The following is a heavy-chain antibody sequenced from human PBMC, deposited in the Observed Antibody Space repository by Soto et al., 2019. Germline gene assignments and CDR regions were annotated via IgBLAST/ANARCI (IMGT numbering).Heavy chain of an antibody. D-gene: IGHD3-22*01. Sequence: SLRLSCAASGFTFSSYSMNWVRQAPGKGLEWVSSISSSSSYIYYADSVKGRFTISRDNAKNSLYLQMNSLRAEDTAVYYCARDDGLYYDSSGYFSYYYGMDVWGQGTTVTVSS. J-gene: IGHJ6*02. CDR1: GFTFSSYS. CDR2: ISSSSSYI. V-gene: IGHV3-21*01. CDR3: ARDDGLYYDSSGYFSYYYGMDV.